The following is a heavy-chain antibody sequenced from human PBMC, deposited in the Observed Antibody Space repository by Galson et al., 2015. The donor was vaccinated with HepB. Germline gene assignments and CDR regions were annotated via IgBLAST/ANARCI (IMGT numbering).Heavy chain of an antibody. D-gene: IGHD2/OR15-2a*01. J-gene: IGHJ6*02. CDR2: IWYDGSNR. V-gene: IGHV3-33*01. CDR1: GFTLSSYG. CDR3: ARDPKYYYYGLDV. Sequence: SLRLSCAASGFTLSSYGMHWVRQAPGKGLEWVAVIWYDGSNRYYADPVKGRFTISRDNSKNTLYLQMNSLRAEDTAVYYCARDPKYYYYGLDVWGQGTTVTVSS.